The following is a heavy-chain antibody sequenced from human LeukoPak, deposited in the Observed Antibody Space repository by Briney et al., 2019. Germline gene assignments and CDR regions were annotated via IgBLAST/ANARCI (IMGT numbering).Heavy chain of an antibody. D-gene: IGHD1-7*01. Sequence: SETLSLTCTVSGASISSGEYYWSWIRQPAGRGLEWVGRIFTTGNTDYNASLESRVTISVGTSKNRFSLNLTSVTAADTAVYYCGRLGSGTLEFDSWGQGTLVTVSS. CDR1: GASISSGEYY. CDR2: IFTTGNT. V-gene: IGHV4-61*02. CDR3: GRLGSGTLEFDS. J-gene: IGHJ4*02.